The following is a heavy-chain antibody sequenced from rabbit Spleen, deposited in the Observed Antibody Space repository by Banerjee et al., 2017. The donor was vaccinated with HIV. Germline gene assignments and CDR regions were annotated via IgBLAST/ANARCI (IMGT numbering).Heavy chain of an antibody. V-gene: IGHV1S45*01. CDR1: GFSFSSNYY. D-gene: IGHD4-1*01. CDR3: ARDAAGREDFNL. Sequence: QEQLVESGGGLVQPEGSLTLTCTASGFSFSSNYYMCWVRQAPGKGLEWLACIDVSRTGTTYYASWAKGRFTVSKTSSTTVTLQMTSLTAADTATYFCARDAAGREDFNLWGPGTLVTVS. J-gene: IGHJ4*01. CDR2: IDVSRTGTT.